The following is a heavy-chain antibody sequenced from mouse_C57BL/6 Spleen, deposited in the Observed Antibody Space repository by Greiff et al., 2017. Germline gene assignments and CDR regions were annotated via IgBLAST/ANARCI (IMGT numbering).Heavy chain of an antibody. V-gene: IGHV1-15*01. J-gene: IGHJ4*01. CDR1: GYTFTDYE. D-gene: IGHD1-1*01. Sequence: QVQLQQSGAELVRPGASVTLSCKASGYTFTDYEMHWVKQTPVHGLEWIGAIDPETGGTAYNQKFKGKAILTADNSSSTAYMELRSLTAEDSAVSYCTRGLRDYAIYYWGQAPSVTASS. CDR3: TRGLRDYAIYY. CDR2: IDPETGGT.